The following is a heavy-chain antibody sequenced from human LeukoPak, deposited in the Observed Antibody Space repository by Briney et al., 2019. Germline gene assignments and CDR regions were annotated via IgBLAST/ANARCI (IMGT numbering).Heavy chain of an antibody. Sequence: SVTLSCTASGRTFSSYAISWVRQAPGQGLEWRGRIKPILGIANYAKKFQGRVTITADKSTSTAYMELSSLRAEDTAVYYCARDGYSYGGSSYYNGTDVWGQGTTVTVSS. J-gene: IGHJ6*02. CDR3: ARDGYSYGGSSYYNGTDV. CDR1: GRTFSSYA. V-gene: IGHV1-69*04. D-gene: IGHD5-18*01. CDR2: IKPILGIA.